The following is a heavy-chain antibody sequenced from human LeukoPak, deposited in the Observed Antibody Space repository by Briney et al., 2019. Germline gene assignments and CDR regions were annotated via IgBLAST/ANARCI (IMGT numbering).Heavy chain of an antibody. CDR1: GFTFSSYA. CDR2: IFGSGGST. V-gene: IGHV3-23*01. D-gene: IGHD6-19*01. Sequence: GGSLRLSCAASGFTFSSYAMYWVRQAPGKGMEWVSGIFGSGGSTHYADSVKGRFTISRDNSKNTVYLQMNSLRAEDTAVYYCAKTTTGYSSGRFPGWPVDYWGQGTLVTVSS. J-gene: IGHJ4*02. CDR3: AKTTTGYSSGRFPGWPVDY.